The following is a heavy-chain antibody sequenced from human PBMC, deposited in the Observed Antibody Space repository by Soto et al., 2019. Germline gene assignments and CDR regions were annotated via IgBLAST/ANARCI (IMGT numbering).Heavy chain of an antibody. V-gene: IGHV3-53*01. CDR2: IYSGGST. CDR3: ARDDSSGYYYFDY. D-gene: IGHD3-22*01. Sequence: PGGSLRLSCAASGFTVSSNYMSWVRQAPGKGLEWVSVIYSGGSTYYADSVKGRFTISRDNSKNTLYLQMNSLRAEDTAAYYCARDDSSGYYYFDYWGQGTLVTVSS. CDR1: GFTVSSNY. J-gene: IGHJ4*02.